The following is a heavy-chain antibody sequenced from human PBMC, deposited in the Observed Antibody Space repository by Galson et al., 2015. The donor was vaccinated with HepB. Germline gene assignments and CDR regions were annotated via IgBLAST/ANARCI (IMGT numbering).Heavy chain of an antibody. CDR1: GGSISSGGYY. CDR2: IYYSGSN. V-gene: IGHV4-31*03. D-gene: IGHD2-2*01. J-gene: IGHJ4*02. CDR3: ARRLRYCSSSSCYNIDS. Sequence: TLSLTCTVSGGSISSGGYYWTWIRQHPGKGLEWIGHIYYSGSNYYNPSLKSRVTISVDTPKNQFSLNLRSVTAADTAVYYCARRLRYCSSSSCYNIDSWGQGTLVTVSS.